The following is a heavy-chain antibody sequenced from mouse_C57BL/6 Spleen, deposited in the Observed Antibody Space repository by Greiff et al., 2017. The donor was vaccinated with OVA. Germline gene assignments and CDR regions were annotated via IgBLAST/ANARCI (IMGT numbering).Heavy chain of an antibody. D-gene: IGHD4-1*01. J-gene: IGHJ4*01. CDR2: IDPSDSYT. CDR1: GYTFTSYW. CDR3: ASGANWDDAMDY. Sequence: QVQLKQPGAELVMPGASVKLSCKASGYTFTSYWMHWVKQRPGQGLEWIGEIDPSDSYTNYNQKFKGKSTLTVDKSSSTAYMQLSSLTSEDSAVYYCASGANWDDAMDYWGQGTSVTVSS. V-gene: IGHV1-69*01.